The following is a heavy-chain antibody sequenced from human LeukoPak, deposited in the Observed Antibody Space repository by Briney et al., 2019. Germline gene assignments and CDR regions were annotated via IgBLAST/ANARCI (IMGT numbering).Heavy chain of an antibody. CDR1: GFTFSSNE. CDR3: AREGGSNWLDAFDV. CDR2: ISESGRNQ. V-gene: IGHV3-48*03. D-gene: IGHD6-13*01. J-gene: IGHJ3*01. Sequence: GGSLRLSCEASGFTFSSNEMNWIRQAPGKGLEWVSYISESGRNQYYSDSVKGRFTISRDNAKNSLYLQMNSLRAEDTAVYYCAREGGSNWLDAFDVWGQGTTVTVSS.